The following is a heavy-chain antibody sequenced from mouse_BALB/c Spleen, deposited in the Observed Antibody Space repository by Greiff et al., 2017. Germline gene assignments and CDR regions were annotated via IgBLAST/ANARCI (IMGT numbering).Heavy chain of an antibody. CDR2: ISSGGSYT. CDR3: ARPITTVVAPNWYFDV. V-gene: IGHV5-6*01. J-gene: IGHJ1*01. D-gene: IGHD1-1*01. Sequence: EVKLVESGGDLVKPGGSLKLSCAASGFTFSSYGMSWVRQTPDKRLEWVATISSGGSYTYYPDSVKGRFTISRDNAKNTLYLQMSSLKSEDTAMYYCARPITTVVAPNWYFDVWGAGTTVTVSS. CDR1: GFTFSSYG.